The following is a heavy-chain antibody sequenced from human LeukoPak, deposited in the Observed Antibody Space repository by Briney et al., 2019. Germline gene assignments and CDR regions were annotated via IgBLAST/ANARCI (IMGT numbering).Heavy chain of an antibody. V-gene: IGHV3-23*01. CDR1: GFTFSSYA. CDR3: AKSSDSSSRTFDY. D-gene: IGHD6-13*01. Sequence: GGSLRLSCAASGFTFSSYAMSWVRQAPGKGLEWVSAISGSGGNTYFADSVKGRFTISRDNSKNTLYLQMNSLRAEDMALYYCAKSSDSSSRTFDYWGQGTLVTVSS. J-gene: IGHJ4*02. CDR2: ISGSGGNT.